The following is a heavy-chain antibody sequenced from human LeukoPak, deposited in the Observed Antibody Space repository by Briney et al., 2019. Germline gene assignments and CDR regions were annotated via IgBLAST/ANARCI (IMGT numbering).Heavy chain of an antibody. CDR2: IYYSGST. D-gene: IGHD4-17*01. V-gene: IGHV4-59*01. J-gene: IGHJ5*02. CDR1: GGSISSYY. CDR3: ARHTVTQVGNSFDL. Sequence: SETLSLTCTVSGGSISSYYWSWIRQPPGKGLEWIGYIYYSGSTNYNPSLKSRVTISVDTSKNQFSLKLSSVTAEDTTVYYCARHTVTQVGNSFDLWGQGTLVTVSS.